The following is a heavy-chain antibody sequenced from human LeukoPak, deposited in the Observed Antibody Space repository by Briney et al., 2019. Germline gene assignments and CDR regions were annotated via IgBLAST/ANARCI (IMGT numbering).Heavy chain of an antibody. Sequence: GGSLRLSCAASGFTFSSYAMSWVRQAPGKGLEWVSAISGSGGSTYYADSMKGRFTISRDNSKNTLYLQMNSLRAEDTAVYYCAKARLGAVAANPPGYWGQGTLVTVSS. D-gene: IGHD6-19*01. CDR1: GFTFSSYA. V-gene: IGHV3-23*01. CDR3: AKARLGAVAANPPGY. J-gene: IGHJ4*02. CDR2: ISGSGGST.